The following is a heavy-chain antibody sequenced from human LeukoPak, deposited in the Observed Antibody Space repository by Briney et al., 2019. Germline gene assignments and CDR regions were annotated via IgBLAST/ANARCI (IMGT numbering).Heavy chain of an antibody. D-gene: IGHD6-13*01. CDR2: INHSGST. CDR1: GGSFSGYY. V-gene: IGHV4-34*01. J-gene: IGHJ6*02. Sequence: KPSETLSLTCAVYGGSFSGYYWSWIRQPPGKGLEWIGEINHSGSTNYNPSLKSRVTISVDTSKNQFSLKLSSVTAADTAVYYCARVGRVAAAGGRYYYYGMDVWGQGTTVTVSS. CDR3: ARVGRVAAAGGRYYYYGMDV.